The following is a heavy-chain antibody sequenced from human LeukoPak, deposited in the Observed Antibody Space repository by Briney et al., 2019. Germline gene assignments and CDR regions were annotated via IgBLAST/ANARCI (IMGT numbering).Heavy chain of an antibody. D-gene: IGHD4-17*01. CDR1: GFTFSSYA. V-gene: IGHV3-23*01. CDR3: AKPIGPRYGDYHNSCFDS. CDR2: ISTTT. Sequence: GGSLRLSCAASGFTFSSYAMSWIRQVPAKGLEWVSAISTTTYYADFVEGRFTISRDNSKNTLYLQMNSLRDEDTAVYYCAKPIGPRYGDYHNSCFDSRGQGTLVTVSS. J-gene: IGHJ5*01.